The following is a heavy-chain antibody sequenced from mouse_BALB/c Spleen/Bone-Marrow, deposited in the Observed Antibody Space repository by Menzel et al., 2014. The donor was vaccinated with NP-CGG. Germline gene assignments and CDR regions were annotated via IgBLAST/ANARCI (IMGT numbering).Heavy chain of an antibody. CDR3: ARPKGFALDY. CDR2: VNPRSGYA. V-gene: IGHV1-4*01. J-gene: IGHJ2*01. Sequence: VQLQHSGAELASPGASVKTSCKASGYTFTDYTIQWVKQRPGQGLEWIGYVNPRSGYANYNQKFKDKATLTADKSSSTAFMQLSSLTSEESAVYYCARPKGFALDYWGQGTALTVSS. CDR1: GYTFTDYT.